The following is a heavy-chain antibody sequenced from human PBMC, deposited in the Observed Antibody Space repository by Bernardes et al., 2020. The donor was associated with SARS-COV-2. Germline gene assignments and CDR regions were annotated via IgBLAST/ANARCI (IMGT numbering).Heavy chain of an antibody. CDR2: ISGSGSSA. Sequence: GGSLRLSCAASKFMFNRYAMSWVRQAPGKGLEWVAGISGSGSSASYADSVKGRFTISRDNFKNTLYLQMNNLRAEDTALYFCAKDLQADYSSDGDYYYYAMDIWGQGTTVTVS. V-gene: IGHV3-23*01. D-gene: IGHD4-4*01. CDR3: AKDLQADYSSDGDYYYYAMDI. CDR1: KFMFNRYA. J-gene: IGHJ6*02.